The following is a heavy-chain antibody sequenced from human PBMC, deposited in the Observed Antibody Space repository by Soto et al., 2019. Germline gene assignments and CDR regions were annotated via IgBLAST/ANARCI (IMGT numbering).Heavy chain of an antibody. CDR2: ISDSGTT. J-gene: IGHJ3*02. Sequence: QLHLQESGPGLVKPSETPSLTCSVSGGSISSNTHYWDWIRQPPGKGLESIGSISDSGTTYYNPSLKIRVTITLATSEHQLSLELNSVTAAATAVYYGARHIGQLAPLRIWGQGTMLTFSS. V-gene: IGHV4-39*01. CDR1: GGSISSNTHY. CDR3: ARHIGQLAPLRI. D-gene: IGHD6-6*01.